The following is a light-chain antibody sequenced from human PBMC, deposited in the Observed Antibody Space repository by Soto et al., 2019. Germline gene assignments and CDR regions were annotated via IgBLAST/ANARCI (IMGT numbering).Light chain of an antibody. V-gene: IGKV3-20*01. CDR2: GAS. Sequence: EIVLTQSPGTLSLSPGERATLSCRASQSISSSHLAWYQQKPGQAPRLLIYGASSRAIGIPDRFSGSGSGTDFTLNISRLEPEDFALYHCQHYDNSPVTFGGGTKVEIK. J-gene: IGKJ4*01. CDR3: QHYDNSPVT. CDR1: QSISSSH.